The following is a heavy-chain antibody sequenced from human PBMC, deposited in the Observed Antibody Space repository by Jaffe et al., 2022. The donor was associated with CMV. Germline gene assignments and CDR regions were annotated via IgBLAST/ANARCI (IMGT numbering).Heavy chain of an antibody. CDR2: INHSGST. CDR1: GGSFSGYY. J-gene: IGHJ6*03. D-gene: IGHD5-12*01. CDR3: ARVRDGWIAHRTQRPPTYYYMDV. V-gene: IGHV4-34*01. Sequence: QVQLQQWGAGLLKPSETLSLTCAVYGGSFSGYYWSWIRQPPGKGLEWIGEINHSGSTNYNPSLKSRVTISVDTSKNQFSLKLSSVTAADTAVYYCARVRDGWIAHRTQRPPTYYYMDVWGKGTTVTVSS.